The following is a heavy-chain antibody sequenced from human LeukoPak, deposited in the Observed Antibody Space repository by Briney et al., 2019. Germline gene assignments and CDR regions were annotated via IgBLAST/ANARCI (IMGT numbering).Heavy chain of an antibody. CDR3: ASTGFLWFGELLNGAFDI. Sequence: PGGSLRLSCAASGFTFSSYAMSWVRQAPGRGLEWVSAISGSGGSTYYADSVKGRFTISRDNSKNTLYLQMNSLRAEDTAVYYCASTGFLWFGELLNGAFDIWGQGTMVTVSS. CDR2: ISGSGGST. J-gene: IGHJ3*02. D-gene: IGHD3-10*01. CDR1: GFTFSSYA. V-gene: IGHV3-23*01.